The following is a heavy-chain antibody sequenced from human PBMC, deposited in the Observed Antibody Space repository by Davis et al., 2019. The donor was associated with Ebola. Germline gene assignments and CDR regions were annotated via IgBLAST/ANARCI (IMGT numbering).Heavy chain of an antibody. V-gene: IGHV4-59*06. CDR3: ARGLGYCSSTRCYPMFYFDY. CDR1: GGSISSYY. J-gene: IGHJ4*02. CDR2: IYYSGST. D-gene: IGHD2-2*01. Sequence: PSETLSLTCTVSGGSISSYYWSWIRQHPGKGLEWIGYIYYSGSTYYNPSLKSRVTISMDTSKNQFSLRLSSVTAADTAVYYCARGLGYCSSTRCYPMFYFDYWGQGTLVTVSS.